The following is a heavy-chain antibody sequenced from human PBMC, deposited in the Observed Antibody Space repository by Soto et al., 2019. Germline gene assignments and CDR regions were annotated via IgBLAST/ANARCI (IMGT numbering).Heavy chain of an antibody. CDR1: GFTFSSYA. Sequence: GGSLRLSCAASGFTFSSYAMSWVRQAPGKGLEWVSAISGSGGSTYYADSVKGRFTISRDNSKNTLYLKMNSLRAEDTAVYYCAKDAGEFGLVPAASPDYSNYYYYYMDVWGKGTTVTVSS. V-gene: IGHV3-23*01. CDR3: AKDAGEFGLVPAASPDYSNYYYYYMDV. J-gene: IGHJ6*03. D-gene: IGHD2-2*01. CDR2: ISGSGGST.